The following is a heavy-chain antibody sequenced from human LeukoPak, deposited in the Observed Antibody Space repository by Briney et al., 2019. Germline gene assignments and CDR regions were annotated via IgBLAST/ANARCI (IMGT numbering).Heavy chain of an antibody. J-gene: IGHJ4*02. V-gene: IGHV3-15*01. CDR1: GCTFRNAG. CDR3: TTGAESYYDYVWGSYRYTHDY. CDR2: NRSRSDVGPA. Sequence: PGGSLRLPCTPSGCTFRNAGMRWVRQARGRAREGIRRNRSRSDVGPADYAAPVKGRFTISRDDSKNTLYLQMNSLKTEDTAVYYCTTGAESYYDYVWGSYRYTHDYWGQGDLLTVSS. D-gene: IGHD3-16*02.